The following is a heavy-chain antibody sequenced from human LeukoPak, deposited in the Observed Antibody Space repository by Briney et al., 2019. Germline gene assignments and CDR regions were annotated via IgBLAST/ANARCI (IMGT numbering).Heavy chain of an antibody. CDR1: GFTFSSYS. V-gene: IGHV3-21*01. J-gene: IGHJ4*02. CDR3: ARHRYYYDSSGSPHFVY. CDR2: ISSSSSYI. Sequence: GGSLRLSCAASGFTFSSYSMNWVRQAPGKGLEWVSSISSSSSYIYYADSVKGRFTISRDNAKNLLYLQMNSLRAEDTAVYYCARHRYYYDSSGSPHFVYWGQGTLVTVSS. D-gene: IGHD3-22*01.